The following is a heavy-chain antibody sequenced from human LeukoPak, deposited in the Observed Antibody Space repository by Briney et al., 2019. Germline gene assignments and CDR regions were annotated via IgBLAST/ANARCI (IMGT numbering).Heavy chain of an antibody. D-gene: IGHD2-15*01. CDR1: GGSFSGYY. Sequence: SETLSLTCAVYGGSFSGYYWSWIRQPPGKGLEWIGEINHSGSTNYNPSLKSRVTISVDTSKNQFSLKLSSATAADTAIYYCARVVASTSIDSWGQGTLVTVSS. V-gene: IGHV4-34*01. J-gene: IGHJ4*02. CDR3: ARVVASTSIDS. CDR2: INHSGST.